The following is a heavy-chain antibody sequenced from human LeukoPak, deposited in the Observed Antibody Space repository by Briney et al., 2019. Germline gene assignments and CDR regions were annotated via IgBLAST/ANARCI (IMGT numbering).Heavy chain of an antibody. J-gene: IGHJ5*02. Sequence: SQTLSLTCTVSGGSISSGDYYWSWLRQPPGKGLEWIGYIYYSGSTYYNPSLKSRVTISVDTSKNQFSLKLSSVTAADTAVYYCARDDYSNENWFDPWGQGTLVTVSS. CDR2: IYYSGST. CDR1: GGSISSGDYY. V-gene: IGHV4-30-4*08. D-gene: IGHD4-11*01. CDR3: ARDDYSNENWFDP.